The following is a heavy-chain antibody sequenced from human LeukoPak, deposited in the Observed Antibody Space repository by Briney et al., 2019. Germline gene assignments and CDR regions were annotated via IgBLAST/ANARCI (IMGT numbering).Heavy chain of an antibody. J-gene: IGHJ4*02. V-gene: IGHV3-23*01. Sequence: GGSLRLSCAASGFTFSSYAMSWVRQAPGKGLEWVSAIRGSGGSTYYADSVKGRFTISRDNSKNTLYLQMNSLRAEDMAVYYCAKTSSMYYDFWSGYYNPPDYWGQGTLVTVSS. CDR3: AKTSSMYYDFWSGYYNPPDY. D-gene: IGHD3-3*01. CDR2: IRGSGGST. CDR1: GFTFSSYA.